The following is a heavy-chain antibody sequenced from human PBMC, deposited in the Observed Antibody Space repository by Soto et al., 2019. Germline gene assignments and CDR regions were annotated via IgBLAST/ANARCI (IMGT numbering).Heavy chain of an antibody. CDR1: GGSISSYY. D-gene: IGHD3-9*01. CDR2: IYYSGST. V-gene: IGHV4-59*01. J-gene: IGHJ5*02. Sequence: SETLSLTCTVSGGSISSYYWNWIRQPPGKGLEWIGYIYYSGSTKYNPSLKSRVTISVDTSKNQSSLKLSSVTAADTAVYYCARDRLANWFDPWGQGTLVTAPQ. CDR3: ARDRLANWFDP.